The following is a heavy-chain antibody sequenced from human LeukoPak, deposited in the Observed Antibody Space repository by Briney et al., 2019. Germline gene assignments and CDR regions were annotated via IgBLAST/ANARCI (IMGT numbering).Heavy chain of an antibody. V-gene: IGHV3-9*01. D-gene: IGHD6-13*01. CDR2: ISWNGGSI. CDR1: GLTFDDYA. Sequence: PGRSLRLSCAASGLTFDDYAMHWVRRAPGKGLEWVSGISWNGGSIGYADSVKGRFTISRDNAKNSLYLQMNSLRDEDTALYYCGKTGGYSSSWFDFWGQGTLVTVSS. J-gene: IGHJ4*02. CDR3: GKTGGYSSSWFDF.